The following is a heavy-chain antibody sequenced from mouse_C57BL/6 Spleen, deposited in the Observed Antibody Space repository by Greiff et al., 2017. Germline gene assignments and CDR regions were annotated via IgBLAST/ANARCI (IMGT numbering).Heavy chain of an antibody. CDR2: IDPSDSET. CDR3: ARIYYGYDGEAWFAY. V-gene: IGHV1-52*01. CDR1: GYTFTSYW. J-gene: IGHJ3*01. D-gene: IGHD2-2*01. Sequence: QVQLQQPGAELVRPGSSVKLSCKASGYTFTSYWMHWVKQRPIQGLEWIGNIDPSDSETHYNQKFKDKATLTVDKSSSTAYMQLISLTSEDSAVYYCARIYYGYDGEAWFAYWGQGTLVTVSA.